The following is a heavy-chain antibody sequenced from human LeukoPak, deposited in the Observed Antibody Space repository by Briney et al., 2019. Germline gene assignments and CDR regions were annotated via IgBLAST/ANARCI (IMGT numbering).Heavy chain of an antibody. CDR3: AKEHDLWHKQGNWFDT. CDR2: INDDTP. D-gene: IGHD3-3*01. J-gene: IGHJ5*02. Sequence: GGSLRLSCTTSGFSFNTYSMSWVRQSPGKGLEWVSAINDDTPYYTDSVKGRCTVSRDKSKDTLYLHLNSLRAEDTAIYYCAKEHDLWHKQGNWFDTWGQGVLVTVSS. V-gene: IGHV3-23*01. CDR1: GFSFNTYS.